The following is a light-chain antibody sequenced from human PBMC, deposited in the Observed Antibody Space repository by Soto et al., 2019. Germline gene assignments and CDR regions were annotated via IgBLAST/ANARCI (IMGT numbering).Light chain of an antibody. V-gene: IGLV1-40*01. CDR2: GNS. Sequence: QSALTQPPSVSGAPGQRVTISCTGSSSNIGAGYDVHWYQQLPGTAPKLLIYGNSNRPSGVPDRFSGSKSGTSASLAITGFQAEDEADYYCQSYDSSLSGWVFRGGTQLTVL. J-gene: IGLJ3*02. CDR3: QSYDSSLSGWV. CDR1: SSNIGAGYD.